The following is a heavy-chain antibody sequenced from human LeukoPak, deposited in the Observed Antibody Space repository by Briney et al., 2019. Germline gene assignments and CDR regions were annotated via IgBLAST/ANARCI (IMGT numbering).Heavy chain of an antibody. CDR3: ARDLGAAAGTLQYYYMDV. CDR1: GFTFSSYA. D-gene: IGHD6-13*01. Sequence: AGGSLRLSCAASGFTFSSYAMSWVRQAPGKGLEWVSAISGSGGSTYYADSVKGRFTISRDNSKNSLYLQMNSLRAEDTAVYYCARDLGAAAGTLQYYYMDVWGKGTTVTISS. V-gene: IGHV3-23*01. CDR2: ISGSGGST. J-gene: IGHJ6*03.